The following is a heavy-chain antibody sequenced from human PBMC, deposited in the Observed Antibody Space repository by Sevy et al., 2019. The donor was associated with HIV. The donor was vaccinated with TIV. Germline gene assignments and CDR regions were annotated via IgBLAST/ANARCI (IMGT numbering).Heavy chain of an antibody. J-gene: IGHJ6*02. V-gene: IGHV3-15*01. CDR1: GFTFSNAW. Sequence: GGSLRLSCAASGFTFSNAWMSWVRQAPGKGLEWVGRIKSKTDGGTTDYAAPVKGRLTISRDDSKNTLYLQMNSLKTEDTAVYYCTTDPLYYDFWRVYYGMDVWGQGTTVTVSS. D-gene: IGHD3-3*01. CDR2: IKSKTDGGTT. CDR3: TTDPLYYDFWRVYYGMDV.